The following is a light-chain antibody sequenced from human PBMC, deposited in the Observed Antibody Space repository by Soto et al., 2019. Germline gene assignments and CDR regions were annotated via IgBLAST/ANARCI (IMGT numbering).Light chain of an antibody. CDR2: ASS. V-gene: IGKV1-39*01. CDR1: QGITNS. J-gene: IGKJ4*01. Sequence: DIQMTQSPSSLSASVGDRVAITCRASQGITNSLNWYQHKPGRAPKLLIYASSTLPSGVPSRFSGSGSATDFTLTISSLQPEDFATYYCQQSFSIPLTFGGGTKVDIK. CDR3: QQSFSIPLT.